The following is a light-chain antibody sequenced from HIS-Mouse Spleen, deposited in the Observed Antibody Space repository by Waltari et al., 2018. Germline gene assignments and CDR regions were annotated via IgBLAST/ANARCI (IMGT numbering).Light chain of an antibody. CDR1: SLRSYY. CDR2: GKN. Sequence: SSELTQDPAVSVALGQTVRLTCQGSSLRSYYASWYQQKPGQAPVLVIHGKNNRPSGIPDRFSGSSSGNTASLTITGAQAEDEADYYCNARDSSGNHWVFGGGTKLTVL. J-gene: IGLJ3*02. CDR3: NARDSSGNHWV. V-gene: IGLV3-19*01.